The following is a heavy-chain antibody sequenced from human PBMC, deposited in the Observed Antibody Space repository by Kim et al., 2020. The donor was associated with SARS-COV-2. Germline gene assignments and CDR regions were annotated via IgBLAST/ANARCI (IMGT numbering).Heavy chain of an antibody. Sequence: ASVKVSCKASGYTFTSYAMHWVRQAPGQRLEWMGRINAGNGNTKYSQKFQGRVTITRDTSASTAYMELSSLRSEDTAVYYCARRRIAAAGIWFDPWGQGTLVTVSS. CDR3: ARRRIAAAGIWFDP. V-gene: IGHV1-3*01. CDR2: INAGNGNT. J-gene: IGHJ5*02. CDR1: GYTFTSYA. D-gene: IGHD6-13*01.